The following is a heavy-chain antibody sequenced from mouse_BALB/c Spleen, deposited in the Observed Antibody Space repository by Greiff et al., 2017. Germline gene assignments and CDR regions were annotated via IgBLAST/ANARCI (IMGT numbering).Heavy chain of an antibody. V-gene: IGHV1S22*01. CDR3: TRALYGNYRGYYAMDY. CDR2: IYPGSGST. Sequence: LQQPGSELVRPGASVKLSCKASGYTFTSYWMHWVKQRHGQGLEWIGNIYPGSGSTNYDDKFKSKGTLTVDTSSSTAYMHLSSLTSEDSAVYYCTRALYGNYRGYYAMDYWGQGTSVTVSS. J-gene: IGHJ4*01. D-gene: IGHD2-1*01. CDR1: GYTFTSYW.